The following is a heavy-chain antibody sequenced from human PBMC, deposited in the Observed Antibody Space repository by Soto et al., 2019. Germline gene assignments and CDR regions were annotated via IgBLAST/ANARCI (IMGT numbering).Heavy chain of an antibody. Sequence: PSETLSLTCTVSGGSMRNYFWTWIRQPPGKGLEWIGYIHYSGTTSFSPSYNPSLRSRVTTSEDTSKNQFSLKLLSVTTADTAVYFCAAGEASSRNLAPYYLDFWGQGTLVTVSS. CDR3: AAGEASSRNLAPYYLDF. D-gene: IGHD6-13*01. V-gene: IGHV4-59*01. J-gene: IGHJ4*02. CDR1: GGSMRNYF. CDR2: IHYSGTT.